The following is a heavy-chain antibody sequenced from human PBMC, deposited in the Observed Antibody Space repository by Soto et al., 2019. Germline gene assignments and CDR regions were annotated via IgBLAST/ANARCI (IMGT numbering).Heavy chain of an antibody. CDR2: ISSSSSYI. J-gene: IGHJ6*03. D-gene: IGHD3-3*01. CDR3: AKAVTIFGNMDV. V-gene: IGHV3-21*04. Sequence: PGRSLRLSCAASGFTFSSYSMNWVSQAPGKGLEWVSSISSSSSYIYYADSVKGRFTISRDNAKNTLYLQMNSLRAEDTAAYYCAKAVTIFGNMDVWGKGTTVTVSS. CDR1: GFTFSSYS.